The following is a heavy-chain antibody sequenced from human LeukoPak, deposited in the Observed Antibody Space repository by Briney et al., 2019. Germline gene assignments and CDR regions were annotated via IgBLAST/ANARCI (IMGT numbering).Heavy chain of an antibody. J-gene: IGHJ6*02. CDR3: ASGGGYPTYYYGMHV. CDR1: GGTFSSYA. Sequence: ASVKVSCKASGGTFSSYAISCVRQAPGQGLEWMGGIIPIFGTANYAQKFQGRVTITADESTSTAYMELSSLRSEDTAVYYCASGGGYPTYYYGMHVWGQGTTVTVSS. CDR2: IIPIFGTA. V-gene: IGHV1-69*13. D-gene: IGHD3-10*01.